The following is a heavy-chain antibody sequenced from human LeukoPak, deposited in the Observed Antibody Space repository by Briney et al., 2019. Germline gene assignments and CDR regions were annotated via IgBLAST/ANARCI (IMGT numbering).Heavy chain of an antibody. CDR3: ARGGYYYDSSGYYYPPGAFDI. CDR1: GFTFSSYA. CDR2: IYSGGST. D-gene: IGHD3-22*01. Sequence: GGSLRLSCAASGFTFSSYAMHWVRQAPGKGLEWVSVIYSGGSTYYADSVKGRFTISRDNSKNTLYLQMNSLRAEDTAVYYCARGGYYYDSSGYYYPPGAFDIWGQGTMVTVSS. J-gene: IGHJ3*02. V-gene: IGHV3-53*01.